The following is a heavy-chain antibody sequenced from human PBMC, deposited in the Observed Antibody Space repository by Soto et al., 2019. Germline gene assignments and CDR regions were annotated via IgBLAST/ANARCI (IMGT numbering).Heavy chain of an antibody. CDR3: AARFSFTYSGYDY. V-gene: IGHV4-39*01. D-gene: IGHD5-12*01. CDR1: GGSISSSSYY. J-gene: IGHJ4*02. CDR2: IYYSGST. Sequence: SETLSLTCTVSGGSISSSSYYWGWIRQPPGKGLEWIGSIYYSGSTYYNPSLKSRVTISVDTSKNQFSLKLSSVTAADTAVYYCAARFSFTYSGYDYWGQGTLVTVSS.